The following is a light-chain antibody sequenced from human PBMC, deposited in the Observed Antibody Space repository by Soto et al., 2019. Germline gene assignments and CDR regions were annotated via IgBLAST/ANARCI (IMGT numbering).Light chain of an antibody. J-gene: IGKJ2*01. Sequence: EIVLTQSPCTLSLSPGERATLCCRASESVSTNLAWYQQKAGQAPRLLIYGASSRPGGIPDRFSGSGSGTDFTLTIPRLEPEDFAVYYCQQYGSSPYTFGQGTKVDIK. V-gene: IGKV3-20*01. CDR1: ESVSTN. CDR3: QQYGSSPYT. CDR2: GAS.